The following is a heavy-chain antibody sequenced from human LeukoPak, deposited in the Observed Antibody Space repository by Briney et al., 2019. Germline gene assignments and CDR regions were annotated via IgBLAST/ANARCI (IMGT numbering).Heavy chain of an antibody. Sequence: PGGSLRLSCAASGFTFSSYSMSWVRQAPGKGLEWVANIKQDGSEKYYVDSVMGRFTISRDNAKNSLYLQMNSLRAEDTAVYYCARGKILITLWGQGTLVTVSS. V-gene: IGHV3-7*01. D-gene: IGHD5-24*01. CDR2: IKQDGSEK. CDR1: GFTFSSYS. J-gene: IGHJ4*02. CDR3: ARGKILITL.